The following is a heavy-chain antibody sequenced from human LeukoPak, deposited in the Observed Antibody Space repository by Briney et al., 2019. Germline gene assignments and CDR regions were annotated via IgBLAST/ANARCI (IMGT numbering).Heavy chain of an antibody. CDR1: GFTFSSYG. Sequence: GRSLRLSCAASGFTFSSYGMHWVRQAPGKGLEWVAVISYDGSNKYYADSVKGRFTISRDNSKNTLYLQMNSLRAEDTAVYYCAGTSFNDDFDYWGQGTLVTVSS. CDR2: ISYDGSNK. D-gene: IGHD2-2*01. J-gene: IGHJ4*02. CDR3: AGTSFNDDFDY. V-gene: IGHV3-30*03.